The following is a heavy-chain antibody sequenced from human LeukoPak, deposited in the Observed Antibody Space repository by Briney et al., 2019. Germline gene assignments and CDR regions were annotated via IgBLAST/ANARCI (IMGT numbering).Heavy chain of an antibody. D-gene: IGHD1-26*01. CDR3: ARHPYSGTYGPRPFDY. CDR1: GGSISSYY. CDR2: VYYSGST. J-gene: IGHJ4*02. Sequence: SETLSLTCTVSGGSISSYYWSWIRQPAGKGLEWIGNVYYSGSTYYNPSLKSRVTISVDTSRNQFSLKLSSVTAADTAVYYCARHPYSGTYGPRPFDYWGQGTLVTVSS. V-gene: IGHV4-59*04.